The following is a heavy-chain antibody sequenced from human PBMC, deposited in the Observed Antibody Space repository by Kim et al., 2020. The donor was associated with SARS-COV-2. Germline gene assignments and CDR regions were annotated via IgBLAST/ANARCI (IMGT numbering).Heavy chain of an antibody. D-gene: IGHD3-3*01. CDR2: IRSKAYGGTT. J-gene: IGHJ4*02. V-gene: IGHV3-49*04. CDR3: TRVPLRFLVWLIFDY. Sequence: GGSLRLSCTASGFTFGDYAMSWVRQAPGKGLEWVGFIRSKAYGGTTEYAASVKGRFTISRDDSKSIAYLQMNSLKTEDTAVYYCTRVPLRFLVWLIFDYWGQGTLVTVSS. CDR1: GFTFGDYA.